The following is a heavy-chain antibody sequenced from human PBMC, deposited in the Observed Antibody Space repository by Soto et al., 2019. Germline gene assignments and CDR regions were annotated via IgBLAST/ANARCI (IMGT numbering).Heavy chain of an antibody. CDR2: ISYDGSNK. D-gene: IGHD4-17*01. CDR3: AGTYGGKGAYFDY. J-gene: IGHJ4*02. V-gene: IGHV3-30-3*01. CDR1: GFTFSSYA. Sequence: QVQLVESGGGVVQPGRSLRLSCAASGFTFSSYAMHWVRQAPGKGLEWVAVISYDGSNKYYADSVKGRFTISRDNSKNTLYLQMNSLRAEDTAVYYCAGTYGGKGAYFDYWGQGTLVTVSS.